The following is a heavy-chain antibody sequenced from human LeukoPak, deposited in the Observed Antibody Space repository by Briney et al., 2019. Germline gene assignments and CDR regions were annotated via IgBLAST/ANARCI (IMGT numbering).Heavy chain of an antibody. CDR2: INPNSGGT. Sequence: ASVKVSCKASGYTFTCYYMHWVRQAPGQGMEWMGWINPNSGGTNYAQEFQGRVTMTRHTSISTAYMELSRMRSDDTAVYYCARGGERGYSYGSPILMFDYWGQGTLVTVSS. J-gene: IGHJ4*02. CDR3: ARGGERGYSYGSPILMFDY. D-gene: IGHD5-18*01. V-gene: IGHV1-2*02. CDR1: GYTFTCYY.